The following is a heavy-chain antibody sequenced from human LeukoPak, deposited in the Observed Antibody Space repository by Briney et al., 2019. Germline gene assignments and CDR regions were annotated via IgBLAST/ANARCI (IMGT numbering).Heavy chain of an antibody. CDR3: PKDFRIGYSAHFYS. D-gene: IGHD2-21*01. CDR1: GFTLRSHP. CDR2: IYDNGGTT. V-gene: IGHV3-23*01. J-gene: IGHJ4*02. Sequence: GGTLTLSCVGSGFTLRSHPISWLRQAPEKGLEFVSRIYDNGGTTHYPDSVKDRLSISRDNSKNTLYLQMASLRGEDPAVYSCPKDFRIGYSAHFYSWGQGALVTVSS.